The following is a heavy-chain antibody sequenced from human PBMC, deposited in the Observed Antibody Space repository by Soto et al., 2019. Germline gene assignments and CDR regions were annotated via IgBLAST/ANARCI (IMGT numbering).Heavy chain of an antibody. Sequence: QVQLVQSGAEVKKPGASVKGSCKASGYTFTSYGISSVRQAPGQGLEWMRWISSYNGNTNDAQKLQGRVNRTTDTSTSRAYMGLRSLRSDETAVYYCASTRSDSGYDRDYYGMDVWGQGTTVTVSS. D-gene: IGHD5-12*01. V-gene: IGHV1-18*01. CDR3: ASTRSDSGYDRDYYGMDV. CDR1: GYTFTSYG. CDR2: ISSYNGNT. J-gene: IGHJ6*02.